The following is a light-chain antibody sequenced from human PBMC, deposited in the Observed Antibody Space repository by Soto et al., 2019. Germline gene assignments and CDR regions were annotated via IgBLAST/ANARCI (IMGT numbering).Light chain of an antibody. J-gene: IGKJ2*01. V-gene: IGKV1-39*01. CDR3: QQTYSTPYT. CDR2: TAG. Sequence: IQMPQSPSSLSASVGDRVTITCRASQRITTYLNWYQQKPGNAPKLLITTAGTLQRGVPSRFSGSGSGTDFTLTITSLQREDFATYFCQQTYSTPYTFGQGTKLEIK. CDR1: QRITTY.